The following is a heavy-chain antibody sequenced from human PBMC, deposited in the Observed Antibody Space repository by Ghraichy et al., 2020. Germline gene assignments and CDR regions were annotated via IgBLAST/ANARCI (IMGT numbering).Heavy chain of an antibody. Sequence: SETLSLTCTVSGGSISSYYWSWIRQPPGKGLEWIGYISYSGSTDYNPSLKSRVTISVDTSKNQFSLKLSSVTAADTAVYYCARIGVGYSYGHFDYWGQGTLVTVSS. CDR3: ARIGVGYSYGHFDY. J-gene: IGHJ4*02. V-gene: IGHV4-59*01. D-gene: IGHD5-18*01. CDR1: GGSISSYY. CDR2: ISYSGST.